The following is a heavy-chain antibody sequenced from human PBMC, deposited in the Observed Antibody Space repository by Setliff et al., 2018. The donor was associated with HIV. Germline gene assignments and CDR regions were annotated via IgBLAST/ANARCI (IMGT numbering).Heavy chain of an antibody. J-gene: IGHJ4*02. D-gene: IGHD6-19*01. CDR1: GGSISSGGYY. V-gene: IGHV4-31*03. CDR3: ASQPAYSTDWYPPGYFDY. CDR2: IYYSGST. Sequence: SETLSLTCTVSGGSISSGGYYWSWIRQHPGKGLEWIGYIYYSGSTYYNPSLESRLTMSVDTSKNQFSLRLNSMTAADTAVYYCASQPAYSTDWYPPGYFDYWGQGTLVTVSS.